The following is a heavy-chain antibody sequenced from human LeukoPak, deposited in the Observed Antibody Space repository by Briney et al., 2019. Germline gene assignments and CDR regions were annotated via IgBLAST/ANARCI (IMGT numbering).Heavy chain of an antibody. J-gene: IGHJ4*02. CDR1: GFTFSSYA. D-gene: IGHD3-10*01. Sequence: GGSLRLSCAASGFTFSSYAMHWVRQAPGKGLEWVAVISYDGSNKYYADSVKGRFTISRDNSKNMLYLQMNSLRAEDTAVYYCARAMVCNYWGQGTLVTVSS. CDR2: ISYDGSNK. V-gene: IGHV3-30-3*01. CDR3: ARAMVCNY.